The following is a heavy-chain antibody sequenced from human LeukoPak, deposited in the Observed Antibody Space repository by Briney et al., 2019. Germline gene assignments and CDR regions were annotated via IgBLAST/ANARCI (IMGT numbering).Heavy chain of an antibody. D-gene: IGHD6-19*01. V-gene: IGHV1-46*01. Sequence: ASVKASCKASGYTFTSYCMLWVRRAPGQGLEGMGIINPSGGSTSYAQKFRGRVTMTRDTSTSTVYMELSSLRSEDTAVYYCARDCNIAVAGRYWGQGTLVTVSS. CDR2: INPSGGST. CDR3: ARDCNIAVAGRY. J-gene: IGHJ4*02. CDR1: GYTFTSYC.